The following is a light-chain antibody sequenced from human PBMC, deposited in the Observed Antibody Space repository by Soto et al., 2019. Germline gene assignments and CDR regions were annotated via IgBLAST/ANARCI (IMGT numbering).Light chain of an antibody. V-gene: IGKV1-12*01. J-gene: IGKJ4*01. Sequence: IEMTQPPSPLSASVGDRVTITCRASQTISTYLNWYQQKPGKAPKLLIYAASSLQSGVPSRFSGSGSGTDFTLTISSLQPEDFAPYYCPQANSFPLTSCGRTNEDI. CDR2: AAS. CDR3: PQANSFPLT. CDR1: QTISTY.